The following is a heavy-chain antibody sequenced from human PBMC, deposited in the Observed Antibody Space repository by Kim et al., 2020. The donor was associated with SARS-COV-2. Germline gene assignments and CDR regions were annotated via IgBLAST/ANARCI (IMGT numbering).Heavy chain of an antibody. CDR3: AKADWGEQWLAGHFDY. D-gene: IGHD6-19*01. J-gene: IGHJ4*02. V-gene: IGHV3-9*01. Sequence: SVKGRFTISRDNAKNSLYLQMNSLRAEDTALYYCAKADWGEQWLAGHFDYWGQGTLVTVSS.